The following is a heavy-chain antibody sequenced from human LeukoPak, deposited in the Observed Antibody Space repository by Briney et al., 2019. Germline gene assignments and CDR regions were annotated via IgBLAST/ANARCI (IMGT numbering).Heavy chain of an antibody. CDR2: IRYDGSNK. D-gene: IGHD2-2*01. CDR1: GFTFSSYG. J-gene: IGHJ2*01. V-gene: IGHV3-30*02. CDR3: ASPQGYCSSTSCYAEWYFDL. Sequence: QPGGSLRLSCAASGFTFSSYGMHWVRQAPGKGLEWVAFIRYDGSNKYYADSVKGRFTISRDNAKNSLYLQMNSLRAEDTAVYYCASPQGYCSSTSCYAEWYFDLWGRGTLVTVSS.